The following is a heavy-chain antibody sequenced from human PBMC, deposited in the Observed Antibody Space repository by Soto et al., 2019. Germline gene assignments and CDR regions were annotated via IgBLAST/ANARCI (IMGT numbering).Heavy chain of an antibody. J-gene: IGHJ4*02. CDR1: GFSLSTTGEG. CDR3: AQVDDVAALFAY. V-gene: IGHV2-5*01. CDR2: IYWNDDK. Sequence: QITLKESGPTLVKPTQTLTLTCTFSGFSLSTTGEGVGWIRQPPGKALVWLAVIYWNDDKSYSPSLKSRLTISKDTSKKQVVLTMMNMAPVDTGTYYCAQVDDVAALFAYLGQGTLVTVSS. D-gene: IGHD6-6*01.